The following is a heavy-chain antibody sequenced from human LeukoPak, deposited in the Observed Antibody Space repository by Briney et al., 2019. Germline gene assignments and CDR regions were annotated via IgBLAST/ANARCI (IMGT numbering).Heavy chain of an antibody. V-gene: IGHV4-39*07. D-gene: IGHD2-2*01. Sequence: SETLSLTCTVSGGSISSSSYYWGWIRQPPGKGLEWIGSIYYSGSTYYNPSLKSRVTISVDRSKNQFSLKLSSVTAADTAVYYCARDGGGFGGIVVVPGIDIWGQGTMVTVSS. CDR2: IYYSGST. CDR3: ARDGGGFGGIVVVPGIDI. J-gene: IGHJ3*02. CDR1: GGSISSSSYY.